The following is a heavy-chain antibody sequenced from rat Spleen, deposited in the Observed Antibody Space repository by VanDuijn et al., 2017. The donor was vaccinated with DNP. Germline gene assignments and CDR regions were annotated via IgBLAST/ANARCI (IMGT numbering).Heavy chain of an antibody. CDR2: IIYHGSRT. CDR3: ATLMGYYGLLDYAMDA. J-gene: IGHJ4*01. Sequence: EVQLVESGGGLVQPGRSLKLSCTASGFTFSDYNMAWVRQAPKKGLEWVATIIYHGSRTYYRASVKGRFTISRDNAKSTLYLKMDSLRSEDTATYYCATLMGYYGLLDYAMDAWGQGTSVTVSS. V-gene: IGHV5S10*01. D-gene: IGHD1-6*01. CDR1: GFTFSDYN.